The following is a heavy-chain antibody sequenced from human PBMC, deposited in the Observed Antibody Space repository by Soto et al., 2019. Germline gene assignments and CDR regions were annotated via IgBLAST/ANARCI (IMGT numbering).Heavy chain of an antibody. CDR1: GFTFSSYG. CDR2: ISYDGSNK. Sequence: QVQLVESGGGVVQPGRSLRLSCAASGFTFSSYGMHWVRQAPGKGLEWVAVISYDGSNKYYADSVKGRFTISRDNSKKTLYLQMISLRAEETAVYYCTKVGYSCSWRNPYFDYWGPGTLVTVSS. V-gene: IGHV3-30*18. D-gene: IGHD6-13*01. J-gene: IGHJ4*02. CDR3: TKVGYSCSWRNPYFDY.